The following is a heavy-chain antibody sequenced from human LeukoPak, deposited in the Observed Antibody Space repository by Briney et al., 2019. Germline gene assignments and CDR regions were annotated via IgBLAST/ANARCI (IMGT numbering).Heavy chain of an antibody. Sequence: GGSLRLSCAASEFTLRNYWMSWVRQAPGKGLEWVATIKEDGSEKYYVDSVKGRFTISRETAKNSLYLQMNSLRAEDTAVYYCARSFYGHDPYYCYMDVWGKGTTVTVSS. J-gene: IGHJ6*03. V-gene: IGHV3-7*01. CDR2: IKEDGSEK. CDR3: ARSFYGHDPYYCYMDV. D-gene: IGHD2-2*01. CDR1: EFTLRNYW.